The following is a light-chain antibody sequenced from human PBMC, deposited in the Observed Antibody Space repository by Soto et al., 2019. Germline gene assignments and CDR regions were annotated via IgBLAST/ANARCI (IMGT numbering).Light chain of an antibody. V-gene: IGLV2-23*01. CDR3: CSCAASTAHV. CDR2: EAS. CDR1: SNNVGSYNL. Sequence: QSALTQPASVSGSPGQSITISCTGTSNNVGSYNLVSWYQQHPGRAPKLIIYEASKRPSGVSNRFSGSKSGNTASLTISGLQAEDEADYYCCSCAASTAHVLGTGAKLTVL. J-gene: IGLJ1*01.